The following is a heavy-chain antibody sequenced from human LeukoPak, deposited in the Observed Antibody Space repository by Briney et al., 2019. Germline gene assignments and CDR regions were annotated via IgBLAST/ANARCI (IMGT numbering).Heavy chain of an antibody. V-gene: IGHV3-7*01. J-gene: IGHJ4*02. CDR2: INQDGSEK. CDR3: AKTISGGYIG. Sequence: PGGSLRLSCAASGFTFRHYWMTWVRQAPGKGLEWVANINQDGSEKHHVDSVEGRFTISRDNAENSLYLQVNSLRVEDTAVYYCAKTISGGYIGWGQGTLVTVSS. D-gene: IGHD6-25*01. CDR1: GFTFRHYW.